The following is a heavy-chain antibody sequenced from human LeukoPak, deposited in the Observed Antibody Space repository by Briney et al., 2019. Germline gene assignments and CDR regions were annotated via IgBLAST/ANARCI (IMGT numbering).Heavy chain of an antibody. Sequence: GGSLRLSCAASGFTFSDYYMTWIRQAPGKGLEWLSYISGSGSPTNYADSVKGRFTISRDNSKNTVYLQMNSLRAEDTAVYYCARDPSTIAVAATGYWGQGTLVTVSS. CDR2: ISGSGSPT. CDR3: ARDPSTIAVAATGY. V-gene: IGHV3-11*05. CDR1: GFTFSDYY. J-gene: IGHJ4*02. D-gene: IGHD6-19*01.